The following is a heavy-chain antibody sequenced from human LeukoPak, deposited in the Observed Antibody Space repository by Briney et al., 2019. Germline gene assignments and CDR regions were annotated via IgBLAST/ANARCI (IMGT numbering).Heavy chain of an antibody. CDR1: GFTFSNAW. D-gene: IGHD3-10*01. CDR2: IKSKTDGGTT. CDR3: TTGPYDYGSGTYYH. Sequence: PGGSLRLSCAACGFTFSNAWMSWVRQAPGKGLEWVGRIKSKTDGGTTDYAAPVKGRFTISRDDSKNTLYVQMNSLKTEDTAVYYCTTGPYDYGSGTYYHWGQGTLVTVSS. J-gene: IGHJ4*02. V-gene: IGHV3-15*01.